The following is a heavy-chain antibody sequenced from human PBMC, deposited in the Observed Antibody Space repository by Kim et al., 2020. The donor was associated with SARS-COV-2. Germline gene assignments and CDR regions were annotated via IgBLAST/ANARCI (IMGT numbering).Heavy chain of an antibody. V-gene: IGHV2-26*01. CDR1: GFSLSNARMG. CDR3: ARTYRPTVAAAGTEQFDY. Sequence: SGPTLVNPTETLTLTCTVSGFSLSNARMGVSWIRQPPGKALEWLAHIFSNDEKSYSTSLKSRLTISKDTSKSQVVLTMTNMDPVDTATYYCARTYRPTVAAAGTEQFDYWGQGTLVTVSS. J-gene: IGHJ4*02. CDR2: IFSNDEK. D-gene: IGHD6-13*01.